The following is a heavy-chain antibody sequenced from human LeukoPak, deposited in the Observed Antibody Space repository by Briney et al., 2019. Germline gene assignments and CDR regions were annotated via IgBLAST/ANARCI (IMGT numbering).Heavy chain of an antibody. CDR1: GGSISSYF. CDR3: ARDGADVYGRAFDY. D-gene: IGHD3-10*01. Sequence: SETLSLTCNVSGGSISSYFWTWIRQPAGQGLEWIGRIHASGTTNYNSSLKSRVSMSVDTSKHQFSLKLTSVTAADTAVYFCARDGADVYGRAFDYWGQGTLVSVSS. J-gene: IGHJ4*02. CDR2: IHASGTT. V-gene: IGHV4-4*07.